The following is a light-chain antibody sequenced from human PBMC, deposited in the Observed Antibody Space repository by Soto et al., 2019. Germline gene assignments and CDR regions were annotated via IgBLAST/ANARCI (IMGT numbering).Light chain of an antibody. V-gene: IGLV2-8*01. CDR1: SSDVGGYNY. Sequence: QSVLTQPPSASGSPGQSVTISCTGTSSDVGGYNYVSWYQQHPGKAPKLIIYEFYKRPSGVPDRFSGSKSANTASLTVSGLQAEDEANYYCNSYAGSNNVIFGGGTKLTVL. CDR3: NSYAGSNNVI. J-gene: IGLJ2*01. CDR2: EFY.